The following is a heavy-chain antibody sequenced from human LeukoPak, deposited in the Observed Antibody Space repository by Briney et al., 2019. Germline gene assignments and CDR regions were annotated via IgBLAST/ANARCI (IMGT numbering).Heavy chain of an antibody. CDR2: INPNSGGT. D-gene: IGHD4/OR15-4a*01. CDR1: GYTFTVYY. Sequence: ASVKVSCKASGYTFTVYYIHWMRQAPGQGLEWMGWINPNSGGTNYAQKFQGRVTMTRDTSISTAYMELSSLRSDDTAVYYCAREQTGAYWGQGTLVTVSS. CDR3: AREQTGAY. V-gene: IGHV1-2*02. J-gene: IGHJ4*02.